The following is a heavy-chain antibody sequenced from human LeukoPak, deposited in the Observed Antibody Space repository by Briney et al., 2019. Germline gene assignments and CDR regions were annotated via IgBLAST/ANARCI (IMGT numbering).Heavy chain of an antibody. CDR3: ARRPSNWSYYSVDV. D-gene: IGHD6-13*01. CDR2: IYPHDSDA. J-gene: IGHJ6*02. CDR1: GYSFTTYW. V-gene: IGHV5-51*01. Sequence: GESLKISCKGSGYSFTTYWIGWVRQMPGKGLEWMGIIYPHDSDARYSPSFQGQVTISADKSISTAYLQWSSPKASDTAMYYCARRPSNWSYYSVDVWGQGTTVTVSS.